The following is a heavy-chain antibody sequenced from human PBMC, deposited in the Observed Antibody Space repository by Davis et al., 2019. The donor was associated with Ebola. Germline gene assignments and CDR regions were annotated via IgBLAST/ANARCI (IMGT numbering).Heavy chain of an antibody. CDR1: GGSLSSGGYY. CDR2: IYHSGRT. CDR3: ARGPITIFGVVNRGWFDP. Sequence: SETLSLTCTVSGGSLSSGGYYWSWIRQPPGKGLEWIGYIYHSGRTYYNPSLKSRVTISVDTSKNQFSLRLSSVTAADTAVYYCARGPITIFGVVNRGWFDPWGQGTLVTVSS. D-gene: IGHD3-3*01. V-gene: IGHV4-30-4*08. J-gene: IGHJ5*02.